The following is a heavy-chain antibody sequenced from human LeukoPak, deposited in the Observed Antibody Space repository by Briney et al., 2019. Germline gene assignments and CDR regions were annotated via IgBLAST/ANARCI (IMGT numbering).Heavy chain of an antibody. D-gene: IGHD3-10*01. CDR3: VKDIDSLWFGDLLGAGQGGYFDY. Sequence: GGSLRLSCSASGFIFSNYAMHWVRQAPGKGLEYVSAINTNGGNTYYADSVKGRFTISRDNSKNTLYLQMSSLRAEDTAVYYCVKDIDSLWFGDLLGAGQGGYFDYWGQGTLVTVSS. J-gene: IGHJ4*02. CDR2: INTNGGNT. CDR1: GFIFSNYA. V-gene: IGHV3-64D*06.